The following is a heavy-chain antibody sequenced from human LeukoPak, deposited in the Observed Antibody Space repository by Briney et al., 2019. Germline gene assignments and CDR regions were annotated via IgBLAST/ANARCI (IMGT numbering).Heavy chain of an antibody. J-gene: IGHJ5*02. D-gene: IGHD3-22*01. CDR1: GGTFISYA. CDR2: IIPIFGTA. CDR3: ARGVGYYDSSGYYHRYNWFDP. V-gene: IGHV1-69*13. Sequence: SVKVSCKASGGTFISYAISWVRQAPGQGLEWMGGIIPIFGTANYAQKFQGRVTITADESTSTAYMELSSLRSEDTAVYYCARGVGYYDSSGYYHRYNWFDPWGQGTLVTVSS.